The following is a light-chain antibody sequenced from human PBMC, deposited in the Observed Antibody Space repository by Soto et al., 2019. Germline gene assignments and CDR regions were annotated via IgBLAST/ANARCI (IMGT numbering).Light chain of an antibody. V-gene: IGKV3-15*01. CDR2: GAS. Sequence: EVVMTQSPATLSVSPGERATLSCRASQSVSRNLAWYQQKPGQPPRLLIYGASTRATGIPARFSGSGSGTEFFLTISSLQSEDFAVYYCHQYNNWPPWTFGQGTKVEVK. J-gene: IGKJ1*01. CDR3: HQYNNWPPWT. CDR1: QSVSRN.